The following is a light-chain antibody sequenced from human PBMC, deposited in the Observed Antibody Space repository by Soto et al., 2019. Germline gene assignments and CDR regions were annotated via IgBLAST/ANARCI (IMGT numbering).Light chain of an antibody. CDR2: KAS. V-gene: IGKV1-5*03. CDR1: QSISSW. Sequence: DIQMTQSPSTLSASVGDRVTITCRASQSISSWLAWYQQKPGKAPKLLIYKASSLESGVPSRFSGSGSGTDFTLTISSLQADDFAPYYCQQYNSYLYTVGQGTKLEIK. CDR3: QQYNSYLYT. J-gene: IGKJ2*01.